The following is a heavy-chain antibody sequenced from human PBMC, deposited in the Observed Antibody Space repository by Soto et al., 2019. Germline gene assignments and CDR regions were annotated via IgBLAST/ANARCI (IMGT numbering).Heavy chain of an antibody. CDR3: ARGGARGQQLVLDY. CDR1: GGSISSGGYY. V-gene: IGHV4-31*03. Sequence: QVQLQESGPGLVKPSQTLSLTCTVSGGSISSGGYYWSWIRQHPGKGLEWIGYIYYSGSTYYNPSRKSRVTISVDTSKNQFSLKLSSVTAADTAVYYCARGGARGQQLVLDYWGQGTLVTVSS. J-gene: IGHJ4*02. CDR2: IYYSGST. D-gene: IGHD6-13*01.